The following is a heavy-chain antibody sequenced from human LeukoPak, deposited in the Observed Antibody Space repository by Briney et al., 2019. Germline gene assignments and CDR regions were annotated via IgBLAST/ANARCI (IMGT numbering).Heavy chain of an antibody. Sequence: KPSETLSLTCSVSGGSISSYYWSWIRQPPGKGLEWIGYIYYSGSTNYNPSLKSRVTISVDTSKNQFSLKLSSVTAADTAVYYCARDMADIGPNWYFDLWGRGTLVTVSS. CDR2: IYYSGST. J-gene: IGHJ2*01. CDR3: ARDMADIGPNWYFDL. D-gene: IGHD2-15*01. V-gene: IGHV4-59*01. CDR1: GGSISSYY.